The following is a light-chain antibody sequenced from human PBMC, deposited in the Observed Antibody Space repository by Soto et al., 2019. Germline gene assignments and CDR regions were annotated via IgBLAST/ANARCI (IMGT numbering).Light chain of an antibody. CDR2: KAS. V-gene: IGKV1-5*03. CDR1: QSISSW. J-gene: IGKJ2*01. Sequence: DIQMTQSPSTLSASVGDRVTITCRASQSISSWLAWYQQKPGKAPKLLIYKASSLESGVPSRFSGRGSGTEFTLTISSLQPYDFANYYCQQYNSYPMYTFGQGTKLEIK. CDR3: QQYNSYPMYT.